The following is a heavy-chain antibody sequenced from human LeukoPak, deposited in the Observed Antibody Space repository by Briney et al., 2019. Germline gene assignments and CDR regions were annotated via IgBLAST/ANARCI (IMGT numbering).Heavy chain of an antibody. Sequence: SGTLSLTCTVSGGSISSGDYYWSWIRQPPGKGLEWIGYIYYSGSTYYNPSLKSRVTISVDTSKNQFSLKLSSVTAADTAVYYCARATTLLDSSGYYPDYWGQGTLVTVSS. V-gene: IGHV4-30-4*01. CDR2: IYYSGST. CDR3: ARATTLLDSSGYYPDY. D-gene: IGHD3-22*01. J-gene: IGHJ4*02. CDR1: GGSISSGDYY.